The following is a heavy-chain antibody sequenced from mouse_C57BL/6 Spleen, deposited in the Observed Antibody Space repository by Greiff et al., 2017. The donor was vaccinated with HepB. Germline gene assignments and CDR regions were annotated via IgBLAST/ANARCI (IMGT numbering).Heavy chain of an antibody. Sequence: VQLQQSGAELARPGASVKMSCKASGYTFTSYTMHWVKQRPGQGLEWIGYINPSSGYTKYNQKFKDKATLTADKSSSTAYMQLSSLTSEDSAVYYCASGYYAAWFAYWGQGTLVTVSA. CDR1: GYTFTSYT. V-gene: IGHV1-4*01. CDR2: INPSSGYT. CDR3: ASGYYAAWFAY. D-gene: IGHD2-3*01. J-gene: IGHJ3*01.